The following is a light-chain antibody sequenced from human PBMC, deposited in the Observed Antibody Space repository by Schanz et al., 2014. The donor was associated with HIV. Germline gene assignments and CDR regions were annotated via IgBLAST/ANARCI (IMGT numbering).Light chain of an antibody. J-gene: IGKJ2*01. CDR1: QSVSTN. V-gene: IGKV3-20*01. Sequence: EIVMTQSPATLSVSPGERATLSCRASQSVSTNLAWYQQKPGQAPRLLIYGTSSRATGIPDRFSGSGSGTDFTLTISRLKPEDVAVYFCQQYGTSPKTFGLGTRLEIK. CDR2: GTS. CDR3: QQYGTSPKT.